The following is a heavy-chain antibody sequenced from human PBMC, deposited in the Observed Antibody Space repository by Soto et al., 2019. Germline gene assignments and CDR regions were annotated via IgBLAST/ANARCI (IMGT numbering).Heavy chain of an antibody. CDR3: ARDSSLDY. CDR1: GFTFDDYV. CDR2: INWNGGSM. V-gene: IGHV3-20*04. Sequence: PGGSLRLSCAASGFTFDDYVMNWVRQTPGKGLEWVSGINWNGGSMGYADSVKGRFTISRDNAKNSPYLQMNSLRAEDAALYYCARDSSLDYWGQGTLVTVSS. J-gene: IGHJ4*02.